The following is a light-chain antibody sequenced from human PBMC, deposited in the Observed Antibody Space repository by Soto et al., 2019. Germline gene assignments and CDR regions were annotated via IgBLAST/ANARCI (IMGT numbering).Light chain of an antibody. V-gene: IGKV3-20*01. Sequence: ESVLTQSPGTLSLSPGERATLSCRASQSVSSNSLAWYQQKPGQAPRLLIYGASSRATGTPDRFSGSGSGTDFTLTISILKPEDVAVYYCQQFGDSPPSWTFGQGTKVEI. CDR1: QSVSSNS. J-gene: IGKJ1*01. CDR2: GAS. CDR3: QQFGDSPPSWT.